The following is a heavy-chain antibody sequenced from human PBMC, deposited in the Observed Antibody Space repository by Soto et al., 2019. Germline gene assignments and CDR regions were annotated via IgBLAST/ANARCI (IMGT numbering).Heavy chain of an antibody. CDR1: GFTFSSYG. CDR3: AKVSRGYSYGYSVPPDF. CDR2: ISYDGSNK. J-gene: IGHJ4*02. Sequence: PGGSLRLSCAASGFTFSSYGMHWVRQAPGKGLEWVAVISYDGSNKYYADSVKGRFTISRDNSKNTLYLQMNSLRAEDTAVYYCAKVSRGYSYGYSVPPDFWGQGILVTLSS. V-gene: IGHV3-30*18. D-gene: IGHD5-18*01.